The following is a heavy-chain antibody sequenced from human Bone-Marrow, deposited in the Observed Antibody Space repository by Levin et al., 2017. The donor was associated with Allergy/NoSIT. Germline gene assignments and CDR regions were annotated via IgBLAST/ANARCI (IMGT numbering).Heavy chain of an antibody. D-gene: IGHD3/OR15-3a*01. J-gene: IGHJ5*02. CDR3: ARWTHFTPES. CDR1: GFAFSMHW. V-gene: IGHV3-7*01. CDR2: IKHDGTER. Sequence: PGGSLRLSCAASGFAFSMHWMSWVRQAPGKGLEWVANIKHDGTERHYVDSVRGRFTISRDNAKRSLYLQMNSLRADDTAVYYCARWTHFTPESWGQGTLVTVSS.